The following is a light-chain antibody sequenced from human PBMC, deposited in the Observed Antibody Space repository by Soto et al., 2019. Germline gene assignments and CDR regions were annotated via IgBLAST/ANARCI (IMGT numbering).Light chain of an antibody. CDR2: DAS. CDR3: QQRSNWQPVT. Sequence: EIVLTQSPATLSLSPGERATLSCRASQSINRHLAWYRQKPGQAPRPLIYDASNRAAVIPARFSGSGSVTDFTLTISSLEPEDFGVSYCQQRSNWQPVTFGGGTKVEIK. CDR1: QSINRH. J-gene: IGKJ4*01. V-gene: IGKV3-11*01.